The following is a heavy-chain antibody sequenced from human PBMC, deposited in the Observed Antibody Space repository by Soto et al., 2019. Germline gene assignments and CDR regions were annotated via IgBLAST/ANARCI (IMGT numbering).Heavy chain of an antibody. CDR2: IWYDGSNK. CDR1: GFTFSSYG. V-gene: IGHV3-33*01. Sequence: QVQLVESGGGVVQPGRSLRLSCAASGFTFSSYGMHWVRQAPGKGLEWVAVIWYDGSNKYYADSVKGRFTISRDNSKNTLYLQINRLRAEETAVYYCARDLGSESYWGRPFDYWGQGTLVTVSS. CDR3: ARDLGSESYWGRPFDY. D-gene: IGHD3-10*01. J-gene: IGHJ4*02.